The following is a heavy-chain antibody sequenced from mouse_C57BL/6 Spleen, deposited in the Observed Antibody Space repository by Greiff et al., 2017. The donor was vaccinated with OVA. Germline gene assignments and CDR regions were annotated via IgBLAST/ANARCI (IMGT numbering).Heavy chain of an antibody. CDR3: ARGDYYFDY. CDR1: GYAFTTSP. CDR2: FYPYDDDT. Sequence: VKRMESGPELVKPGASVKMSCKASGYAFTTSPIEWMKQNHGKSLEWIGNFYPYDDDTKYNEKFKGKATLTVEKSSSTVYLELSRLTSDDSAVYYCARGDYYFDYWGQGTTLTVSS. J-gene: IGHJ2*01. V-gene: IGHV1-47*01.